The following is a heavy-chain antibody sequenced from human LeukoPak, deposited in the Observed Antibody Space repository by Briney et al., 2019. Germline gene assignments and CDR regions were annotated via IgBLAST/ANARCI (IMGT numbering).Heavy chain of an antibody. Sequence: GGSLRLSCAASGFTFSSYAMSWVRQAPGKGLEWVSDITGGGGSTYYADSVKGRFTISRDNSKNTLYLQMNSLRAEDTAVYFCAKLSGYPGAYWGQGTPVTVSS. CDR1: GFTFSSYA. CDR2: ITGGGGST. J-gene: IGHJ4*02. V-gene: IGHV3-23*01. CDR3: AKLSGYPGAY. D-gene: IGHD3-22*01.